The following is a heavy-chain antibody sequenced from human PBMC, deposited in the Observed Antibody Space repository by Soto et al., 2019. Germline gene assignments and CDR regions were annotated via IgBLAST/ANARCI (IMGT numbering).Heavy chain of an antibody. V-gene: IGHV3-30*03. J-gene: IGHJ4*02. CDR2: ISYDGSNK. D-gene: IGHD1-26*01. Sequence: QVQLVESGGGVVQPGRSLRLSCAASGFTFSHYGIHWVRQAPGKGLEWLAVISYDGSNKHYADSVKGRFTVSRDNSKNTLYLQMNSLRAEDTAVHFCARYSGKYQGPIDYWGQGTLVTVSS. CDR3: ARYSGKYQGPIDY. CDR1: GFTFSHYG.